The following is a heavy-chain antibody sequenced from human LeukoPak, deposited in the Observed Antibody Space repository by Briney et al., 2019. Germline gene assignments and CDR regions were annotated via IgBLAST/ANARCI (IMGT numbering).Heavy chain of an antibody. CDR1: GSTFSSYW. Sequence: SGGSLRLSCAASGSTFSSYWMHWVRQAPGKGLVWVSRINSDGSSTSYADSVKGRFTISRDNAKNTLYLQMNSLRAEDTAVYYCARGDYYDSIDYWGQGTLVTVSS. D-gene: IGHD3-22*01. CDR2: INSDGSST. J-gene: IGHJ4*02. V-gene: IGHV3-74*01. CDR3: ARGDYYDSIDY.